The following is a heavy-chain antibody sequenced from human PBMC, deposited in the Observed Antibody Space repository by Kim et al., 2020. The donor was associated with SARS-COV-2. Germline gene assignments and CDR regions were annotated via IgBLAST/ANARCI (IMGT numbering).Heavy chain of an antibody. V-gene: IGHV3-73*01. Sequence: GGSLRLSCAASGFTFSGSTMHWVRQASGKGLEWVGRIRSKANNYATAYAASVKNRFTISRDDSKSTAYLQMNSLKTEDTAVYYCTSVNPTAGGWYDAFDIWGQGTKVTVSS. CDR3: TSVNPTAGGWYDAFDI. J-gene: IGHJ3*02. D-gene: IGHD6-19*01. CDR1: GFTFSGST. CDR2: IRSKANNYAT.